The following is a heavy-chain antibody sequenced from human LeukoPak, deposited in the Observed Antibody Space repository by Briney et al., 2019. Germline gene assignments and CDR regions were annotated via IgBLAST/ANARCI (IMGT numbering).Heavy chain of an antibody. J-gene: IGHJ4*02. V-gene: IGHV1-69*13. Sequence: GASVKVSCTASGGTFSSYAISWVRQAPGQGLEWMGGIIPIFGAANYAQKFQGRVTIPADESTSTPYMELSSLRSEDTAVYYCARSNEAGRSSSSDYWGQGTLVTVSS. D-gene: IGHD6-6*01. CDR2: IIPIFGAA. CDR3: ARSNEAGRSSSSDY. CDR1: GGTFSSYA.